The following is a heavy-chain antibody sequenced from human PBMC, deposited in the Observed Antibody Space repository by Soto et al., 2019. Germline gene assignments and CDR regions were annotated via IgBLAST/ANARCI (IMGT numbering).Heavy chain of an antibody. CDR3: ASYGSGSYYNGYYIDS. CDR2: IHHSGST. J-gene: IGHJ4*02. Sequence: QVQLQQWGAGLLKPSETLSLTCAVYGGSFSAYYWSWIRQSPGKGLEWIGEIHHSGSTNYKPSLKSRVTISVXTXKXXFSLELRSVTAADTAVYYCASYGSGSYYNGYYIDSWGQGTLVTVSS. CDR1: GGSFSAYY. D-gene: IGHD3-10*01. V-gene: IGHV4-34*01.